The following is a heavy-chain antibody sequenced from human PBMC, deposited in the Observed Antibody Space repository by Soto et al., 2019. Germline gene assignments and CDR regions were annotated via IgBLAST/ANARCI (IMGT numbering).Heavy chain of an antibody. Sequence: EVQLLESGGGLVQPGGSLRLSCAASGFTFSSYAMSWVRQAPGKGLEWVSAISGSGGSTYYADSVKGRFTISRDNSNDALDMQMNSLRAEDTAGYYCAKSGWGPRGGWQYWGQGTLVTVSS. CDR3: AKSGWGPRGGWQY. J-gene: IGHJ4*02. D-gene: IGHD3-10*01. CDR2: ISGSGGST. CDR1: GFTFSSYA. V-gene: IGHV3-23*01.